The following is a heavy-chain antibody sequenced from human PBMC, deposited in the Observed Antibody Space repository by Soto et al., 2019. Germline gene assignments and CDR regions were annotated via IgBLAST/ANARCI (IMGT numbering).Heavy chain of an antibody. CDR1: GGSISSYY. CDR2: MYYRGST. Sequence: PSETLSLTSTVSGGSISSYYWSWIRQPPGKGLEWIGYMYYRGSTNYNPSLKSRVTISVDTSKNQLSLKLNSVTAADTAVYYCARAVFRYSSSTTSYYYGLDVWGQGTTVTVSS. J-gene: IGHJ6*02. V-gene: IGHV4-59*08. D-gene: IGHD6-19*01. CDR3: ARAVFRYSSSTTSYYYGLDV.